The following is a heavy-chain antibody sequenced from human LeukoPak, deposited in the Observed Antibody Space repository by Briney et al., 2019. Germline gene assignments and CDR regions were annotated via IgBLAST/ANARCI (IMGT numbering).Heavy chain of an antibody. J-gene: IGHJ4*02. Sequence: SVKVSCKASGGTXSSYAISWVRQAPGXGXEWMGRIIPILGIANYAQKFQGRVTITADKSTSTAYMELSSLRSEDTAVYYCARATYYYDSSGPGGYWGQGTLVTVSS. CDR1: GGTXSSYA. V-gene: IGHV1-69*04. D-gene: IGHD3-22*01. CDR3: ARATYYYDSSGPGGY. CDR2: IIPILGIA.